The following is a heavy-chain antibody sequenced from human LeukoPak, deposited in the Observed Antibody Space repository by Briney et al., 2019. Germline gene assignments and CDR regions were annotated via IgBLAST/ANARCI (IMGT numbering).Heavy chain of an antibody. CDR2: IHSDGSGT. D-gene: IGHD6-13*01. CDR3: ARGRSSSSWSDY. CDR1: GFIFSSYW. J-gene: IGHJ4*02. V-gene: IGHV3-74*01. Sequence: QPGGSLRLSCAASGFIFSSYWMHWVRQAPGKGLVWVSRIHSDGSGTTYADSVKGRFTISRDNAKNTLYLQMTGLRDEDAAVYYCARGRSSSSWSDYWGQGTLVTVSS.